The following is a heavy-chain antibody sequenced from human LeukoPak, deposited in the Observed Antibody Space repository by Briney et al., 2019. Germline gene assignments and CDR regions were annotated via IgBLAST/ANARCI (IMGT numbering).Heavy chain of an antibody. CDR2: ISYDGSNK. V-gene: IGHV3-30*18. J-gene: IGHJ4*02. CDR1: GFTFSSYG. CDR3: AKDFTFGYDSGGMTIDY. D-gene: IGHD3-22*01. Sequence: PGRSLRLSCAVSGFTFSSYGMHWVRQAPGKGLEWVAVISYDGSNKYYADSVKGRFTISRDNSKNTLYLQMNSLRAEDTAVYYCAKDFTFGYDSGGMTIDYWGQGTLVTVSS.